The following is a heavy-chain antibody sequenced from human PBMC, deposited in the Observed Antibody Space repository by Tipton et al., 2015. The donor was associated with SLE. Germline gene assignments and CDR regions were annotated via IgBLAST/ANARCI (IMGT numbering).Heavy chain of an antibody. CDR2: IYYSGST. CDR3: ARGHPHIVELIGGGWFAP. J-gene: IGHJ5*02. D-gene: IGHD2-21*01. V-gene: IGHV4-39*07. Sequence: TLSLTCTVSGGSISSSSYYWGWIRQPPGKGLEWIGSIYYSGSTYYNPSLKSRVTISVDTSKNQFSLKLTSVTAADTAVYYCARGHPHIVELIGGGWFAPWGQGTLVTVSP. CDR1: GGSISSSSYY.